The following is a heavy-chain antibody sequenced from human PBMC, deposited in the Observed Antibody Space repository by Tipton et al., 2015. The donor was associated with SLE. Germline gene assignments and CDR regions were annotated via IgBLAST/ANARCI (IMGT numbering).Heavy chain of an antibody. CDR1: GGSFSGYY. J-gene: IGHJ4*02. Sequence: TLSLTCAVYGGSFSGYYWSWIRQPPGKGLEWIGNIYHSGSTYYNPSLKSRVTISVNTSKNQLSLKLSSVTAADTAVYYCARDGLGHNYYDSSGPDYWGQGTLVTVSS. CDR3: ARDGLGHNYYDSSGPDY. CDR2: IYHSGST. V-gene: IGHV4-34*01. D-gene: IGHD3-22*01.